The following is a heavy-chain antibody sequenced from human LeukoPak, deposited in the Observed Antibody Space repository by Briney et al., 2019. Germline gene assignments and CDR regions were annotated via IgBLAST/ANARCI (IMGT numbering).Heavy chain of an antibody. V-gene: IGHV3-21*01. CDR2: ISRSTTYI. CDR1: GFTFSSYS. Sequence: GSLRLSCAASGFTFSSYSMHWVRQAPGKGLEWVSSISRSTTYIYHADSLKGRFTISRDNAKNSLYLQMNSLRAEDTAVYYCARDLIYASGDYWGQGTLVTVSS. CDR3: ARDLIYASGDY. J-gene: IGHJ4*02. D-gene: IGHD3-10*01.